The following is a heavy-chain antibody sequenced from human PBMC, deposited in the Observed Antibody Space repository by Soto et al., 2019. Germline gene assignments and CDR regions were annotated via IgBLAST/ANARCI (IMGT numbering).Heavy chain of an antibody. CDR2: ISYDGSNK. CDR1: GFTFSSYA. CDR3: ARGPTYYYDSSGYYDFDY. J-gene: IGHJ4*02. V-gene: IGHV3-30-3*01. D-gene: IGHD3-22*01. Sequence: GGSLRLSCAASGFTFSSYAMHWVRQAPGKGLEWVAVISYDGSNKYYADSVKGRFTISRDNSKNTLYLQMNSLRAEDTAVYYCARGPTYYYDSSGYYDFDYWGQGTLVTVSS.